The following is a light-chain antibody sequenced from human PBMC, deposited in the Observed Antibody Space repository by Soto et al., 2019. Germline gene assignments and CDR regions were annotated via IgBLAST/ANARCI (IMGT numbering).Light chain of an antibody. CDR2: VNT. J-gene: IGLJ1*01. V-gene: IGLV1-40*01. CDR1: SSNIGARFD. CDR3: QSYDSSLAGFV. Sequence: QSVLTQPPSVSGAPGQRVTISCTGSSSNIGARFDVHWYRHLPGTAPKLLISVNTNGPSGVADRFSGSKSGTSASLAIAGLRAEAEADYYCQSYDSSLAGFVFGTGTKLTVL.